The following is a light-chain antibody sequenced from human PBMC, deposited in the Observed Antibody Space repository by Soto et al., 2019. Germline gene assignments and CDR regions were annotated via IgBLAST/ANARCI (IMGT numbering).Light chain of an antibody. Sequence: QSVLTQPASVSGSPGQSITISCTGSSSDVGRYNYVSWYQQHPDKAPKLMIYEVSHRPSGVSNRFSGSKSGNTASLTISGLHAEDEANYYCSSQTSSDTHVFGTGTKVTVL. V-gene: IGLV2-14*01. CDR1: SSDVGRYNY. J-gene: IGLJ1*01. CDR3: SSQTSSDTHV. CDR2: EVS.